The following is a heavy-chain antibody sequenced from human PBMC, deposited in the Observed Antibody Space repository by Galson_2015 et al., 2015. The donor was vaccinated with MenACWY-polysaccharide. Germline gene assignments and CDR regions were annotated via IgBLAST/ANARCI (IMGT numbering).Heavy chain of an antibody. J-gene: IGHJ4*02. D-gene: IGHD1-20*01. CDR3: AKERDARMSSSLNL. Sequence: SLRLSCAGSGVTLSNYGMQWVRQAPGKGLEWVTVIAHDGTVTHYTDSVRGRFTVSRDNSKNMLYLYMNSLRPDDTAVYFCAKERDARMSSSLNLWGQGTPVIVSS. CDR1: GVTLSNYG. CDR2: IAHDGTVT. V-gene: IGHV3-30*18.